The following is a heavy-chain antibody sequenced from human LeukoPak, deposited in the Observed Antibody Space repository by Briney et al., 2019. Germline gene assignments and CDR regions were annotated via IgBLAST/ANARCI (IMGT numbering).Heavy chain of an antibody. CDR3: ARRGYDSSGYYLGFRWFDP. CDR1: GFTFSSYS. Sequence: AGGSLRLSCAASGFTFSSYSMNWVRQAPGKGLEWVSSISSSSSYIYYADSVKGRFTISRDNAKNSLYLQMDSLRAEDTAVYYCARRGYDSSGYYLGFRWFDPWGQGTLVTVSS. CDR2: ISSSSSYI. V-gene: IGHV3-21*01. J-gene: IGHJ5*02. D-gene: IGHD3-22*01.